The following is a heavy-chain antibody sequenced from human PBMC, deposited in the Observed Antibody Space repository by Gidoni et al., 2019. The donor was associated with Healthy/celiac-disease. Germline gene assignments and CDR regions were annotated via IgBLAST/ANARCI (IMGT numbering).Heavy chain of an antibody. J-gene: IGHJ4*02. CDR1: GFTFSSYG. CDR3: AKDSLYYDSSGYYDY. Sequence: QVQLVESGGGVVQPGRSLRLSCAASGFTFSSYGMHWVRQAPGKGLEWVAVISYDGSNKYYADSVKGRFTISRDNSKNTLYLQMNSLRAEDTAVYYCAKDSLYYDSSGYYDYWGQGTLVTVS. D-gene: IGHD3-22*01. V-gene: IGHV3-30*18. CDR2: ISYDGSNK.